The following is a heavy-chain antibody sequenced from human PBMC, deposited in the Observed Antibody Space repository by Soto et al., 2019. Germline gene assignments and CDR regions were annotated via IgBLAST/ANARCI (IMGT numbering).Heavy chain of an antibody. Sequence: SETLSLTCAVYGGSFSGYYWSWIRQPPGKGLEWIGEINHSGGTNYNPSLKSRVTISVDTSKNQFSLKLSSVTAADTAVYYCARFKGYSSGWYTFGYYYGMDVWGQGTTVTVSS. J-gene: IGHJ6*02. CDR1: GGSFSGYY. CDR3: ARFKGYSSGWYTFGYYYGMDV. CDR2: INHSGGT. D-gene: IGHD6-19*01. V-gene: IGHV4-34*01.